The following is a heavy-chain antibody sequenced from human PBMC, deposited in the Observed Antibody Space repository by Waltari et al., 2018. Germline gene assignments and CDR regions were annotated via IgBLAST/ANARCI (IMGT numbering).Heavy chain of an antibody. Sequence: VQLVQSGAEVKKPGESLKISCKGSGYSFTSYWIGWVRQTPGKGLEWMGGFNPEDGEIIYAQKFRGRVTMTEDTSTETVYMDLSSLRSEDTAVYYCATSNSGGRRGFDYWGQGTLVTVSS. CDR2: FNPEDGEI. D-gene: IGHD2-15*01. J-gene: IGHJ4*02. CDR3: ATSNSGGRRGFDY. V-gene: IGHV1-24*01. CDR1: GYSFTSYW.